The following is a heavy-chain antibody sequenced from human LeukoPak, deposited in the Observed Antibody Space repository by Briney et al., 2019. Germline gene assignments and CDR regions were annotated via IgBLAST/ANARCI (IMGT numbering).Heavy chain of an antibody. CDR1: GFTFSSYA. J-gene: IGHJ3*02. D-gene: IGHD4/OR15-4a*01. V-gene: IGHV3-30-3*01. CDR3: VRDLVRVLRPSYAFDI. Sequence: GGSLRLSCAASGFTFSSYAMHWVRQAPGKGLEWVAVISYDGSNKYYADSVKGRFTISRDNSKNTLYLQMNSLRAEDTAVYYCVRDLVRVLRPSYAFDIWGQGTMVTVSS. CDR2: ISYDGSNK.